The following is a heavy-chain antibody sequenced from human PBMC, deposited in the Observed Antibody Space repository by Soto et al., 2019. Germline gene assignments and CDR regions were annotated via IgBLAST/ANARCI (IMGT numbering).Heavy chain of an antibody. J-gene: IGHJ4*02. CDR2: ISYDGSNK. Sequence: GGSLRLSCAASGFTFSSYAMHRVRQAPGKGLEWVAVISYDGSNKYYADSVKGRFTISRDNSKNTLYLQMNSLRAEDTAVYYCARGIPYSSGWYLGYWGQGTLVTVSS. CDR3: ARGIPYSSGWYLGY. CDR1: GFTFSSYA. V-gene: IGHV3-30-3*01. D-gene: IGHD6-19*01.